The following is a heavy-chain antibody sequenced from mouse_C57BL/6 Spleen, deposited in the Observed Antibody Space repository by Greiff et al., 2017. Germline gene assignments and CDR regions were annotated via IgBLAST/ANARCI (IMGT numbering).Heavy chain of an antibody. J-gene: IGHJ2*01. D-gene: IGHD4-1*01. V-gene: IGHV1-52*01. Sequence: QVQLKQSGAELVRPGSSVKLSCKASGYTFTSYWMHWVKQRPIQGLEWIGNIDPSDSETHYNQKFKDKATLPVDQSSRTAYMQLSSLASEDSAVYYCARHWDEDGYWGQGTTLTVSS. CDR3: ARHWDEDGY. CDR2: IDPSDSET. CDR1: GYTFTSYW.